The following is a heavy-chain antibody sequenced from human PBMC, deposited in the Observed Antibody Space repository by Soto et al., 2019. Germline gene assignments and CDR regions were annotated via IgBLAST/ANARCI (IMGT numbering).Heavy chain of an antibody. CDR2: VASKPEGYTT. D-gene: IGHD1-26*01. CDR1: GYTFSDTA. Sequence: EVQLVESGGGLVQPGGSLKLSCAASGYTFSDTAIHWVRQAPGKGLEWVGRVASKPEGYTTTYGASVKGRFTISRDESQNTAYLQMNSLKTEDTAVYYCHKYSGTLSAPAALGPGTLVTGSS. CDR3: HKYSGTLSAPAA. J-gene: IGHJ5*02. V-gene: IGHV3-73*02.